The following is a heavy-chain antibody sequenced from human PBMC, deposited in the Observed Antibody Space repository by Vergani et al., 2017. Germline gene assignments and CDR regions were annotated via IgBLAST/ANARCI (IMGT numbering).Heavy chain of an antibody. J-gene: IGHJ5*02. D-gene: IGHD2-2*01. CDR3: ARGGHCSSTSCYLNWFDP. Sequence: QVQLQQWGAGLLKPSETLSLTCAVYGGSFSGYYWSWIRQPPGKGLEWIGKINHSGSTNYNPSLKSRVTISVDTSKNQFSLKLSSVTAADTAVYYCARGGHCSSTSCYLNWFDPWGQGTLVTVSS. V-gene: IGHV4-34*01. CDR1: GGSFSGYY. CDR2: INHSGST.